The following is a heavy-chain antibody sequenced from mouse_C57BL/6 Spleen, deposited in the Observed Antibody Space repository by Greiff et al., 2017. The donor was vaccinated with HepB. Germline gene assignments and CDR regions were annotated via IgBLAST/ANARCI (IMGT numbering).Heavy chain of an antibody. CDR2: IHPNSGST. Sequence: QVQLKQPGAELVKPGASVKLSCKASGYTFTSYWMHWVKQRPGQGLEWIGMIHPNSGSTNYNEKFKSKATLTVDKSSSTAYMQLSSLTSEDSAVYYCARVIDYDYDEGYWGQGTTLTVSS. D-gene: IGHD2-4*01. CDR1: GYTFTSYW. V-gene: IGHV1-64*01. CDR3: ARVIDYDYDEGY. J-gene: IGHJ2*01.